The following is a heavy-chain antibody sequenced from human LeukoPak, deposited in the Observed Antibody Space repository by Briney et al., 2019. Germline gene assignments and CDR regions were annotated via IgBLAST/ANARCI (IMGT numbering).Heavy chain of an antibody. D-gene: IGHD6-6*01. CDR3: AREGKPEYSSSSYAFDI. V-gene: IGHV4-4*02. J-gene: IGHJ3*02. CDR1: GGSISSNNW. Sequence: SGTLSLTCAVSGGSISSNNWWTWVRQPPGKGLEWIGEIYHSGSTNYNPSLKSRVTISIDKSKNHFYLNLSSVTAADTAVYYCAREGKPEYSSSSYAFDIWGQGTMVTVSS. CDR2: IYHSGST.